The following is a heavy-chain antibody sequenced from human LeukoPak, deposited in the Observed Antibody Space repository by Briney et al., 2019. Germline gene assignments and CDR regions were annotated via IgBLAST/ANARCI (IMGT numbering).Heavy chain of an antibody. CDR1: DSIFTNYW. J-gene: IGHJ4*02. CDR2: IHPDDSVT. CDR3: RRSMHRNCYWDY. V-gene: IGHV5-51*01. D-gene: IGHD1-7*01. Sequence: GESLKISSKDCDSIFTNYWSSCVRQMPEKGLEWMGIIHPDDSVTRYSPSFQGQVTISADKSSSTAYLQWNSLKASDTATYYCRRSMHRNCYWDYWGQGTLVTVSS.